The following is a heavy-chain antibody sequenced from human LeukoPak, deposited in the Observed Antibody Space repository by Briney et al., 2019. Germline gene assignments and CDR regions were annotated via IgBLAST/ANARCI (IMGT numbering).Heavy chain of an antibody. Sequence: GGSLRLSCAASGFTFSSYSMNWVRQAPGKGLEWVSSISSSSTYIYYADSVKGRSTISRDNAKNSLYLQMNSLRAEDTAVYYCARPTYGAYEPFFDYWGQGTLVTVSS. V-gene: IGHV3-21*01. D-gene: IGHD4-17*01. CDR1: GFTFSSYS. J-gene: IGHJ4*02. CDR3: ARPTYGAYEPFFDY. CDR2: ISSSSTYI.